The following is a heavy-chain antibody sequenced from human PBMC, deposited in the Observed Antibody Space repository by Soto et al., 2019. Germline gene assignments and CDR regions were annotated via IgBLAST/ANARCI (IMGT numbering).Heavy chain of an antibody. CDR1: GFTCSSYA. J-gene: IGHJ4*02. CDR2: ISYDGSNK. D-gene: IGHD3-22*01. Sequence: QVQLVESGGGVVQPGRSLRLSCAASGFTCSSYAMHWVRQAPGKGLEWVAVISYDGSNKYYADSVKGRFTISRDNSKNTLYLQMNSLRAEDTAVYYCARDGAMIVVEYYFYYWGQGTLVTVSS. CDR3: ARDGAMIVVEYYFYY. V-gene: IGHV3-30-3*01.